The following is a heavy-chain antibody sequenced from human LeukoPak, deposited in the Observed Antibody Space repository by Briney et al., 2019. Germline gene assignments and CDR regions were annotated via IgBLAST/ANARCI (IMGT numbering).Heavy chain of an antibody. CDR1: GGSISSGGYY. J-gene: IGHJ4*02. CDR2: IYYSGST. Sequence: SQTLSLTCTVSGGSISSGGYYWSWIRQHPGKGLEWIGYIYYSGSTYYNPSLKSRVTISVDTSKNQFSLKLSSVTAADTAVYYCATHGYFDWLPESVYWGQGTLVTVSS. CDR3: ATHGYFDWLPESVY. V-gene: IGHV4-31*03. D-gene: IGHD3-9*01.